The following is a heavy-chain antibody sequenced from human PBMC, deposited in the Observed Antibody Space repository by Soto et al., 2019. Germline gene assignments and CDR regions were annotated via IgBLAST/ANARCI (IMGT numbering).Heavy chain of an antibody. Sequence: QLQLQESGPGLVKPSETLSLTCTVSGGSISSSSYYWGWIRQPPGKGLEWIGSIYYSGSTYSNPSLTSRVTMSVDTSTHQFSLKLSSVTAAYTAVYYFARQSSGGGWSFDYWGQGTLVTVSS. CDR1: GGSISSSSYY. CDR3: ARQSSGGGWSFDY. D-gene: IGHD2-15*01. CDR2: IYYSGST. J-gene: IGHJ4*02. V-gene: IGHV4-39*01.